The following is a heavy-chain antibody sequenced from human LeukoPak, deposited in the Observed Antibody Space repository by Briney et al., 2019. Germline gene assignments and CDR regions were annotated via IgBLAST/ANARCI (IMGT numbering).Heavy chain of an antibody. CDR3: ARKDYYDSNGLDY. D-gene: IGHD3-22*01. CDR2: IYHSGST. J-gene: IGHJ4*02. V-gene: IGHV4-30-2*01. CDR1: GGSISSGGYY. Sequence: PSQTLSLTCTVSGGSISSGGYYWSWIRQPPGKGLEWIGYIYHSGSTNYNPSLKSRVTISVDKSKNHFSLKLSSVTAADTAVYYCARKDYYDSNGLDYWGQGTLVTVSS.